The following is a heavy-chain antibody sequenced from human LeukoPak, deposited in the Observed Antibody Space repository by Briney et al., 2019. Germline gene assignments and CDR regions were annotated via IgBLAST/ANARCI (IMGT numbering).Heavy chain of an antibody. CDR3: ARVRFLEWLPGPYYYYYGMDV. D-gene: IGHD3-3*01. Sequence: SQTLSLTCANSGDSVSSKSAAWNWIRQSPSRGLEWLGRTYYRSKWSSGYAESVKSRITINPDTSKNQFSLQLKSVTPEDTAVYYCARVRFLEWLPGPYYYYYGMDVWGQGTTVTVSS. CDR2: TYYRSKWSS. V-gene: IGHV6-1*01. J-gene: IGHJ6*02. CDR1: GDSVSSKSAA.